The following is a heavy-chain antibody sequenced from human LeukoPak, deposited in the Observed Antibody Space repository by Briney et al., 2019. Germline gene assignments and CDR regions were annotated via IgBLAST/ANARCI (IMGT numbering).Heavy chain of an antibody. V-gene: IGHV3-15*01. D-gene: IGHD3-16*02. CDR3: TTRLLITFGGVIASTFDY. CDR2: IKSKTDGGTT. CDR1: GFTFSNAW. Sequence: GGSLRLPCAASGFTFSNAWMSWVRQAPGKGLEWVGRIKSKTDGGTTDYAAPVKGRFTISRDDSKNTLYLQMNSLKTEDTAVYYCTTRLLITFGGVIASTFDYWGQGTLVTVSS. J-gene: IGHJ4*02.